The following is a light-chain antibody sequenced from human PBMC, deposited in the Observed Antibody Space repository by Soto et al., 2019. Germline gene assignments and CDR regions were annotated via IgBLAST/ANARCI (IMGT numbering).Light chain of an antibody. Sequence: QSALTQPDSSSVSPGQSITISFTGTSSDVGGYNYVSWYQQHPGKAPKLMIYEVSNRPSGVSNRSSGSKSGNTASLTISGLQAEDEADYYCSSYTSSTFYVFGTGTKVT. J-gene: IGLJ1*01. CDR1: SSDVGGYNY. V-gene: IGLV2-14*01. CDR2: EVS. CDR3: SSYTSSTFYV.